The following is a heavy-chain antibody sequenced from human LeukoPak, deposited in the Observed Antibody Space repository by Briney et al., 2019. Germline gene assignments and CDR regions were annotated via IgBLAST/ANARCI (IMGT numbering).Heavy chain of an antibody. CDR1: GGSISSYY. CDR2: IYYSGST. Sequence: SETLSLTCTVSGGSISSYYWSWIRQPPGKGLEWIGYIYYSGSTNYNPSLKSRVTISVDTSKNQFSLKLSSVTAADTAVYYCARDSSSWDDAFDICGQGKMVTVSS. J-gene: IGHJ3*02. CDR3: ARDSSSWDDAFDI. V-gene: IGHV4-59*01. D-gene: IGHD6-13*01.